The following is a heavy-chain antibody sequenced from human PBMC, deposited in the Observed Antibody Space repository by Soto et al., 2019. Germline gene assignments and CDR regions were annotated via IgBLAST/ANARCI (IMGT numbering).Heavy chain of an antibody. V-gene: IGHV1-69*04. CDR3: ARDRSYCSGGSCYFVDP. CDR2: IIPILGIA. CDR1: GGTFSSYT. D-gene: IGHD2-15*01. J-gene: IGHJ5*02. Sequence: SVKVSCKASGGTFSSYTISWVRQAPGQGLEWMGRIIPILGIANYAQKFQGRVTITADKSTSTAYMELSSLRSEDTAVYYCARDRSYCSGGSCYFVDPWGQGTLVTVSS.